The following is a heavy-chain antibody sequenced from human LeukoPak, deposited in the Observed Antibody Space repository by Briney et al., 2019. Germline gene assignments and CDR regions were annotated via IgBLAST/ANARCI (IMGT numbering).Heavy chain of an antibody. Sequence: GGSLRLSCAASEFTFNNYYMSWVRQAPGKGLECVSCISSSSSTIYYADSVKGRFTISRDKAKNSLYLQMNALRAEDTAVYYCARSVDVDYWGQGILVTVSP. V-gene: IGHV3-48*01. CDR2: ISSSSSTI. J-gene: IGHJ4*02. CDR1: EFTFNNYY. CDR3: ARSVDVDY. D-gene: IGHD5-24*01.